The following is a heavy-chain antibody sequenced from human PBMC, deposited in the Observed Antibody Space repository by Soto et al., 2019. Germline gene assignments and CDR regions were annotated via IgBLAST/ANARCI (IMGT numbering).Heavy chain of an antibody. Sequence: SETLSLTCTVSGGSISSYYWSWIRQPPGKGLEWIGYIYYSGSTNYNPSLKSRVTISVDTSKNQFSLKLSSVTAADTAVYYCARATRMVRGVITHPHFDDWGQGTLVPVSS. CDR3: ARATRMVRGVITHPHFDD. J-gene: IGHJ4*02. CDR2: IYYSGST. D-gene: IGHD3-10*01. V-gene: IGHV4-59*01. CDR1: GGSISSYY.